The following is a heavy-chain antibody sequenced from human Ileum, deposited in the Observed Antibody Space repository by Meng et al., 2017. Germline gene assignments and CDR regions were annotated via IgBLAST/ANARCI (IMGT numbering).Heavy chain of an antibody. Sequence: QVQLQESGPGLVKPSGTLSLTCAVSGGSISSSIWWSWVRQPPAKGLGWIGEIHHSGTTNYSPSLKSRLTISVDKSKNQFSLKLQSVTAADTAVYFCARGVVSGSHYNTYWGQGILVTVSS. CDR1: GGSISSSIW. CDR2: IHHSGTT. V-gene: IGHV4-4*02. CDR3: ARGVVSGSHYNTY. D-gene: IGHD3-10*01. J-gene: IGHJ4*02.